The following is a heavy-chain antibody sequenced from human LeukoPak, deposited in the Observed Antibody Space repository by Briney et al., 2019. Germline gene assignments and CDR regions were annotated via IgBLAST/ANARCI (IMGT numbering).Heavy chain of an antibody. CDR2: INSDGSNT. D-gene: IGHD2-21*02. Sequence: PGGSLRLSCAASGFTFSRYWMHWVRQAPGKGLVWVSRINSDGSNTTYADSVKGRFTISRDNAKNTLYLQMNSLRAEDTAVYYCGRGCNGHYCGGDWLFDYWGQGTLVTVSS. CDR3: GRGCNGHYCGGDWLFDY. V-gene: IGHV3-74*01. CDR1: GFTFSRYW. J-gene: IGHJ4*02.